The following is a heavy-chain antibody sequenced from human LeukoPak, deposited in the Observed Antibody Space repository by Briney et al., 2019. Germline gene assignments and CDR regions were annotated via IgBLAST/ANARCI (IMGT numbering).Heavy chain of an antibody. CDR1: GGSFSGYY. CDR2: INHSGST. D-gene: IGHD2-2*01. CDR3: ARGLRNPRLVVPAAMLSEPVRRDFDP. V-gene: IGHV4-34*01. Sequence: PSETLSLTCAVYGGSFSGYYWSWIRQPPGKGLEWIGEINHSGSTNYNPSLKSRVTISVDTSKNQFSLKLSSVTAADTAVCYCARGLRNPRLVVPAAMLSEPVRRDFDPWGQGTLVTVSS. J-gene: IGHJ5*02.